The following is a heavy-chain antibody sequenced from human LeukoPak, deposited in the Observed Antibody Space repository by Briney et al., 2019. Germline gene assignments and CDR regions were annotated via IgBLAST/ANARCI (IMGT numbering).Heavy chain of an antibody. Sequence: SETLSLTCTVSGVPISSYYLSWIRQPPGKGLDWIGYIYYSGSTNYNPPLKSRVTISVDTSKNQFSLKLTSVTAADTAVYYCASRGVAGAYEAFDIWGQGTMVTVSS. CDR3: ASRGVAGAYEAFDI. D-gene: IGHD6-13*01. CDR2: IYYSGST. CDR1: GVPISSYY. V-gene: IGHV4-59*08. J-gene: IGHJ3*02.